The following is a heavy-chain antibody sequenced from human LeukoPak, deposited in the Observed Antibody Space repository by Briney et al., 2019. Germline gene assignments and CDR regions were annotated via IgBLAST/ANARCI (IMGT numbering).Heavy chain of an antibody. V-gene: IGHV1-69*04. Sequence: GASVKVSCKASGGTFSTHAISWVRQAPGQGLEWMGRVIPMLDIRNYAQKFKDRVTITADKSTTTAYMELSSLRSEDTAVYYCAREGLTSNWYLVYWGQGTLVTVSS. CDR3: AREGLTSNWYLVY. CDR2: VIPMLDIR. D-gene: IGHD1-1*01. CDR1: GGTFSTHA. J-gene: IGHJ4*02.